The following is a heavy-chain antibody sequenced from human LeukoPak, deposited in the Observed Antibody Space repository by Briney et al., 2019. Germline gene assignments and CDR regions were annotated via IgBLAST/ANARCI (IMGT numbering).Heavy chain of an antibody. CDR3: ASIAVAGSSSDY. CDR1: GFTFDDYA. D-gene: IGHD6-19*01. J-gene: IGHJ4*02. V-gene: IGHV3-9*01. Sequence: PGRSLRLSCAASGFTFDDYAMHWVRQAPGKGLEWVSGISWNSGSISYADSVKGRFTISRDNAKNSLYLQMNSLRAEDTALYYCASIAVAGSSSDYWGQGTLVTVSS. CDR2: ISWNSGSI.